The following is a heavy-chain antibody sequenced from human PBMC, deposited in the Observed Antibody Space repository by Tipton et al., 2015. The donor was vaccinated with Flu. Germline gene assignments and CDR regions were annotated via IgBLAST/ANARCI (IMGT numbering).Heavy chain of an antibody. Sequence: TLSLTCSVSGDSIASDYYWGWIRQPPGKGLEWIGNIHRTGSTYFNPSLRSRLIISVDTSKNQFSLRLTSVTAADTAVYYCARDQGFGDGLTYDYYAMDVWGQGTTVTVSS. CDR3: ARDQGFGDGLTYDYYAMDV. CDR2: IHRTGST. V-gene: IGHV4-38-2*02. D-gene: IGHD3-10*01. CDR1: GDSIASDYY. J-gene: IGHJ6*02.